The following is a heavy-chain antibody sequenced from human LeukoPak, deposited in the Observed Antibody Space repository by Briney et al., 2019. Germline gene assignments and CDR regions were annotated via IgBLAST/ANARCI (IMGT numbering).Heavy chain of an antibody. CDR1: GGSISNYY. V-gene: IGHV4-4*07. Sequence: ASETLSLTCTVSGGSISNYYWNWIRQPAGKGLEWIGRIYTSGSTNYNPSLKSRVTISVDTSKNQFSLKLSSVTAADTAVYYCARNRDYGFDYWGQGTLVTVSS. J-gene: IGHJ4*02. CDR3: ARNRDYGFDY. D-gene: IGHD4-17*01. CDR2: IYTSGST.